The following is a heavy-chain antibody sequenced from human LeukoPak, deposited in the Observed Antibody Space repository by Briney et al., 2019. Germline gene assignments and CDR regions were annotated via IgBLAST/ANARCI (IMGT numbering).Heavy chain of an antibody. CDR3: ARGRDRSKAGDH. V-gene: IGHV4-34*01. CDR1: GGSCDDYY. D-gene: IGHD5-24*01. Sequence: SETLSLTCAVYGGSCDDYYWSWIRQPPGKGLEWIGEIHPSGIFYYNSSLMSRVTISIDTSKSQFSLRLTSVTAADTAVYYCARGRDRSKAGDHWGQGSLVTVSS. J-gene: IGHJ4*02. CDR2: IHPSGIF.